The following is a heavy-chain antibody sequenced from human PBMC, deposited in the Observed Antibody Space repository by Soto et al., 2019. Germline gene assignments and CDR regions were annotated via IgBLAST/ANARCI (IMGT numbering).Heavy chain of an antibody. CDR2: IKSKTDGGTT. J-gene: IGHJ4*02. CDR3: TTDPYDSSDYYFDY. D-gene: IGHD3-22*01. CDR1: GFTFSNAW. Sequence: EVQLVESGGGLVKPGGSLRLSCAASGFTFSNAWMSWVRQAPGKGLEWVGRIKSKTDGGTTDYAAPVKGRFTISRDDSKNTLYLQMNSLKTEDTAVYYCTTDPYDSSDYYFDYWGQGTLVTVSS. V-gene: IGHV3-15*01.